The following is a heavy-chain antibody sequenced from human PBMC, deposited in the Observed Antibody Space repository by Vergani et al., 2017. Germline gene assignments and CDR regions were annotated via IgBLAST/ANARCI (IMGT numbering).Heavy chain of an antibody. Sequence: QLQLQESGPGLVKPWETLSLTCTVPGGSINPSSSFWGCIRQSPGKGLEWIGGINYVGRTYYIPSLQSRATVFVDTSKNQFPLNLTSVTAAATVVYYCAGGRGDNWYFDLWGRGALVTVSS. D-gene: IGHD3-16*01. J-gene: IGHJ2*01. V-gene: IGHV4-39*01. CDR3: AGGRGDNWYFDL. CDR2: INYVGRT. CDR1: GGSINPSSSF.